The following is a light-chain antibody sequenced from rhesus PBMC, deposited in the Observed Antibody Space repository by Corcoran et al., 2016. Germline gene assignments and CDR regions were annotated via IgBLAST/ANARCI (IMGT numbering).Light chain of an antibody. CDR2: ATT. V-gene: IGKV1-33*01. Sequence: DIQMSQSPSSLSASVGDKVTISCRASQDISNALAWYQQKPGKAPKPLIYATTNLECGVPSRFSGSRSRTDFTLTIRSLQPEDITTYYCQQGYNSPLTFGGGTKVEIK. CDR3: QQGYNSPLT. CDR1: QDISNA. J-gene: IGKJ4*01.